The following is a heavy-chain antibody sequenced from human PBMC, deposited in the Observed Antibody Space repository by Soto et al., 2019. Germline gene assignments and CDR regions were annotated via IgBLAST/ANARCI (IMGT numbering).Heavy chain of an antibody. CDR2: ISTYNGNT. Sequence: QVQLVQSGAEVKKPGASVKVSCQASGYTFTSYGITWVRQAPGQGLEWMGWISTYNGNTNYAQKIQGRLTMTTDTPTRTGVMELRSLRSDDTAVYYCARSGGMVGGVIIDAFDIWGQGTIVTVSS. D-gene: IGHD3-10*01. J-gene: IGHJ3*02. CDR1: GYTFTSYG. CDR3: ARSGGMVGGVIIDAFDI. V-gene: IGHV1-18*01.